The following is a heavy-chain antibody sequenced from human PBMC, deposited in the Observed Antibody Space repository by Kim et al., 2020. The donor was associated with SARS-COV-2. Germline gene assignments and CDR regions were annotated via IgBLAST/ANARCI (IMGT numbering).Heavy chain of an antibody. D-gene: IGHD6-19*01. CDR1: GFTFSSYG. CDR3: ARDRAIAVAGTLYYFDY. J-gene: IGHJ4*02. Sequence: GGSLRLSCAASGFTFSSYGMHWVRQAPGKGLEWVAVIWYDGSNKYYADSVKGRFTISRDNSKNTLYLQMNSLRAEDTAVYYCARDRAIAVAGTLYYFDYWGQGTLVTVSS. V-gene: IGHV3-33*01. CDR2: IWYDGSNK.